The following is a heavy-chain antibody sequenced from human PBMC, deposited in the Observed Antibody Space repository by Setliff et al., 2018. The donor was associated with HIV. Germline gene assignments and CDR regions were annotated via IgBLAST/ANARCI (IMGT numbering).Heavy chain of an antibody. D-gene: IGHD1-1*01. CDR2: ISYDGSRI. J-gene: IGHJ4*02. Sequence: PGESLKISCVASGFTFKDFAMYWVRQAPGKGLEWVSAISYDGSRIHYADSVKGRFTISRDNSKNTLYLQVNSLRPEDTAVYHCASARIPTGGTSTSFDYWGQGTLVTVSS. V-gene: IGHV3-30*04. CDR3: ASARIPTGGTSTSFDY. CDR1: GFTFKDFA.